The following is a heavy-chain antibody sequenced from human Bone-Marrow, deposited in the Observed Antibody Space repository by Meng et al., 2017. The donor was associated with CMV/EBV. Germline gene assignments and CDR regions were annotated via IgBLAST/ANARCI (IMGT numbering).Heavy chain of an antibody. CDR3: AHYQGDEWGLRTGGFDP. D-gene: IGHD1-26*01. CDR1: GFSLNANGMR. Sequence: SGPTLVKPTQTLTLTCAFSGFSLNANGMRVNWIRQPPGKALEWLALIYWNDDKRYSPSLKSRLTITKDTSKNQVVLTMTNMDPVDTATYYCAHYQGDEWGLRTGGFDPWGQGTLVTVSS. CDR2: IYWNDDK. J-gene: IGHJ5*02. V-gene: IGHV2-5*08.